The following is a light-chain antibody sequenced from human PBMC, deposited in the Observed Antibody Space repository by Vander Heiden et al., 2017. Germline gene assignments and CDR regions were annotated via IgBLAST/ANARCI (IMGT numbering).Light chain of an antibody. V-gene: IGLV2-23*02. CDR1: SSDVGSYDL. Sequence: QSVLTQSASVSGSLGQSITISCTGTSSDVGSYDLVSWYQQHPCKAPKLLIYEVTKRPPSVSDRFSASRSGNTASLTISGLQSEDEADYFCSSYVGRASLVFGTGTKVAVV. CDR3: SSYVGRASLV. CDR2: EVT. J-gene: IGLJ1*01.